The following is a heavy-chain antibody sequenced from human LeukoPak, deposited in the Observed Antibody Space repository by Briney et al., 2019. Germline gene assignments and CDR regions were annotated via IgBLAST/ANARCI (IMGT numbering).Heavy chain of an antibody. V-gene: IGHV4-59*08. CDR3: ARGDHYDFWSGYYQRQYYFDY. Sequence: SETLSLTCAVYGGSFSGYYWSWIRQPPGKGLEWIGYIFYSGSTNYNPSLKSRVTISVDTSKNQFSLKLSSVTAADTAVYYCARGDHYDFWSGYYQRQYYFDYWGQGTLVTVSS. J-gene: IGHJ4*02. D-gene: IGHD3-3*01. CDR2: IFYSGST. CDR1: GGSFSGYY.